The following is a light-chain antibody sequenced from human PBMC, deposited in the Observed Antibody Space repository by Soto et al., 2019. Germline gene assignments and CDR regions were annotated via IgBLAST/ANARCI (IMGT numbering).Light chain of an antibody. Sequence: QSVLTQPPSVSAAPGETVTISCSGRSSNIGRNYVSWYQQLPGSAPKLLIYENDRRPSGIPDRCSGSKSGTTATLGITGLQTGDEADYYCGAWDRGLKAGVFGEGTKLTVL. J-gene: IGLJ3*02. CDR1: SSNIGRNY. V-gene: IGLV1-51*02. CDR2: END. CDR3: GAWDRGLKAGV.